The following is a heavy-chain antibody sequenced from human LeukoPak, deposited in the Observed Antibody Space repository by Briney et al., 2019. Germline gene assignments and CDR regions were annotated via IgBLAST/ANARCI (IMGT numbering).Heavy chain of an antibody. CDR3: AKGSYYDSSGYPPLFDY. CDR1: GFTFSSYS. CDR2: ISSSSSYI. D-gene: IGHD3-22*01. J-gene: IGHJ4*02. Sequence: PGGSLRLSCAASGFTFSSYSMNWVRQAPGKGLEWVSSISSSSSYIYYADSVKGRFTISRDNFKNTLYLQMNSLRAEDTAVYYCAKGSYYDSSGYPPLFDYWGQGTLVTVSS. V-gene: IGHV3-21*04.